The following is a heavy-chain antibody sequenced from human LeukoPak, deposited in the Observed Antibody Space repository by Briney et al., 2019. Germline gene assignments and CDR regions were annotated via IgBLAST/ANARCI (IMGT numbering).Heavy chain of an antibody. V-gene: IGHV1-69*04. D-gene: IGHD3-10*01. CDR1: GGTFSSYA. CDR3: ATPWGFGELSDAFDI. Sequence: GASVKVSCKASGGTFSSYAISWVRQAPGQGLEWMGRIIPILGIANYAQKFQGRVTITADKSTSTAYMELSSLRSEDTAVYYCATPWGFGELSDAFDIWGQGTMVTVSS. J-gene: IGHJ3*02. CDR2: IIPILGIA.